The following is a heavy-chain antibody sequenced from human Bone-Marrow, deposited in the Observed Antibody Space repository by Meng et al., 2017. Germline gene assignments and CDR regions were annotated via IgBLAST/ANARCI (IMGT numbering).Heavy chain of an antibody. CDR2: IRSKAYGGTT. V-gene: IGHV3-49*03. D-gene: IGHD1-14*01. J-gene: IGHJ5*02. Sequence: GESLKISCTASGFTFGDYAMSWFRQAPGKGLEWVGFIRSKAYGGTTEYAASVKGRFTISRDDSKSIAHLQMNGLKTEDTDVYYCTREFWPELDWLDPSGQGTLVTVSS. CDR1: GFTFGDYA. CDR3: TREFWPELDWLDP.